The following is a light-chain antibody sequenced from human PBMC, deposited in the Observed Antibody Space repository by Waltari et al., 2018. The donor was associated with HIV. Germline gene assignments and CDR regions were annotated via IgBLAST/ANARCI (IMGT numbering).Light chain of an antibody. J-gene: IGKJ2*01. CDR1: QSVLYSSNNKNY. CDR3: QQYHTTPYN. Sequence: DIVMTQSPDSLAVSLGERATINCKSSQSVLYSSNNKNYLAWYQQKPGQPPKLLIYWASTRESGVPDRFSGSGSGTDFTLTISSLQAEDVAIYYCQQYHTTPYNFGQGTKLEIK. V-gene: IGKV4-1*01. CDR2: WAS.